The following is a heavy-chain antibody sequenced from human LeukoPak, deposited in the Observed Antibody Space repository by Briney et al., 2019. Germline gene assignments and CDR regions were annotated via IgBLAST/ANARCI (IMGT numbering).Heavy chain of an antibody. D-gene: IGHD3-3*01. V-gene: IGHV3-7*01. CDR2: IKQDGSEK. J-gene: IGHJ4*02. CDR1: GFTFSSYG. Sequence: GGSLRLSCAASGFTFSSYGMSWVRQAPGKGLEWVANIKQDGSEKYYVDSVKGRFTISRDNAKNSLYLQMNSLRAEDTAVYYCARNSLTRFGGYDFWSGDFDYWGQGTLVTVSS. CDR3: ARNSLTRFGGYDFWSGDFDY.